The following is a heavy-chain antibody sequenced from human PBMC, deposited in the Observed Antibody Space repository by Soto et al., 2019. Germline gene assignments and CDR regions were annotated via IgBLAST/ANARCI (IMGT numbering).Heavy chain of an antibody. J-gene: IGHJ4*02. V-gene: IGHV3-66*01. CDR1: GFTVSSEY. CDR2: IQSGGPT. CDR3: AKSPPCSGGSCYLFDY. D-gene: IGHD2-15*01. Sequence: LRLSCAASGFTVSSEYMSWVRQAPGKGLEWVSLIQSGGPTYYADSVKGRFTISRDTSENTLHLQMDSLRAEDTAVYYCAKSPPCSGGSCYLFDYWGQGTLVTVSS.